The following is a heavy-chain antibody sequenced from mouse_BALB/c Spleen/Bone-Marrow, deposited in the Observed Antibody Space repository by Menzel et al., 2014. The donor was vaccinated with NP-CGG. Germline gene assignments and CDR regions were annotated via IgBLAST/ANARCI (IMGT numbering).Heavy chain of an antibody. Sequence: EVKLQESGPGLVKPSQSLSLTCTATGYSITSDYAWNWIRQFPGNKLEWMGYISYSAITYYNPSLKSRISITRDTSQNQFFLQLKSVTTEDTATYYCARGRAVYFDYWGQGTTLTVSS. CDR2: ISYSAIT. CDR3: ARGRAVYFDY. J-gene: IGHJ2*01. D-gene: IGHD3-1*01. CDR1: GYSITSDYA. V-gene: IGHV3-2*02.